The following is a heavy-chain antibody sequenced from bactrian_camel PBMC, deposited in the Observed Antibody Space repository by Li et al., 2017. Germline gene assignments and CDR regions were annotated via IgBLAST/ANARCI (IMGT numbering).Heavy chain of an antibody. V-gene: IGHV3S31*01. CDR1: RYRYNSYC. CDR3: AARRDRAYGGTCDSDRLYNY. D-gene: IGHD7*01. Sequence: VQLVESGGGSVKPGGSLRLSCAVTRYRYNSYCILWFRQAPGREREGVATIFTSGSGIYYADSVKGRFIISKDNALNTLYLQMNSLKPEDTAMYYCAARRDRAYGGTCDSDRLYNYWGQGTQVTVS. J-gene: IGHJ4*01. CDR2: IFTSGSGI.